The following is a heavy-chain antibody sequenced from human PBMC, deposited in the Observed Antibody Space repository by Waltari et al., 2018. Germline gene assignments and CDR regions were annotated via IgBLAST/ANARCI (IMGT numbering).Heavy chain of an antibody. CDR3: ARVHLWGSGYYVRVFGEFDY. CDR2: ISYDGSNK. V-gene: IGHV3-30*04. J-gene: IGHJ4*02. D-gene: IGHD3-22*01. Sequence: QVQLVESGGGGVQPGRSLRLPCSASGFTFSSYAMHWVRQAPGKGLGWVAVISYDGSNKYYADTGNGRFTISRDNSKNTLYLQMNSLRAEDTAVYYCARVHLWGSGYYVRVFGEFDYWGQGTLVTVSS. CDR1: GFTFSSYA.